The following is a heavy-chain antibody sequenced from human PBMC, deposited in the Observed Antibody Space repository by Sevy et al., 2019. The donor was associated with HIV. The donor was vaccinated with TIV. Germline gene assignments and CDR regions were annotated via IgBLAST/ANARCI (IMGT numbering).Heavy chain of an antibody. CDR1: GFTFSDYY. Sequence: GGSLRLSCAASGFTFSDYYMNWVRQAPGKGLEWVSSISSRSSYIHYADSVRGWFTISRDNAKNSLYLKMNSLRVDDTAVYFCARDGGCSNTSCLLYFDSWGQGALVTVSS. CDR2: ISSRSSYI. D-gene: IGHD2-2*01. CDR3: ARDGGCSNTSCLLYFDS. V-gene: IGHV3-21*01. J-gene: IGHJ4*02.